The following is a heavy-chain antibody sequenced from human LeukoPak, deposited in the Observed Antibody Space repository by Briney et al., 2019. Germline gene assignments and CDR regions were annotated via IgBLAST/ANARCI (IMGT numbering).Heavy chain of an antibody. Sequence: GGSLRLSCAASGFTSSDYAMHWVRQAPGKGLEYVSAISSNGGSTYYANSVKGRFTISRDTSKNTLYLQMGSLRAEDMAVYYCARDNIAATGTGDYWGQGTLVTVSS. V-gene: IGHV3-64*01. CDR3: ARDNIAATGTGDY. D-gene: IGHD6-13*01. CDR2: ISSNGGST. CDR1: GFTSSDYA. J-gene: IGHJ4*02.